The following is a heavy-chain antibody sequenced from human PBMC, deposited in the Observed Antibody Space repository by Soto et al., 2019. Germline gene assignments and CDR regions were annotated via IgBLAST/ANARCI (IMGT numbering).Heavy chain of an antibody. CDR2: IIPIFGTA. CDR3: ASQPPHCSGGSCYSGSPYDY. V-gene: IGHV1-69*06. CDR1: GGTFSSYA. D-gene: IGHD2-15*01. Sequence: QVQLVQSGAEVKKPGSSVKVPCKASGGTFSSYAISWVRQAPGQGLEWMGGIIPIFGTANYAQKFQGRVTITADKSTSTAYMELSSLRSEDTAVYYCASQPPHCSGGSCYSGSPYDYWGQGTLVTVSS. J-gene: IGHJ4*02.